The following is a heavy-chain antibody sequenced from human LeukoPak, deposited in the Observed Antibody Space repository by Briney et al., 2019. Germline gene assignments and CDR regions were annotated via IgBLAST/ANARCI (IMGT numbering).Heavy chain of an antibody. CDR3: ARVAVAEFYYFDY. V-gene: IGHV3-30*04. CDR2: ISYDGSNK. Sequence: GGSLRLSCAASGFTFSSYAMHWVRQAPGKGLEWVAVISYDGSNKNYADSVKGRFTISRDNSKNTLYLQMNSLRAEDTAVYYCARVAVAEFYYFDYWGQGTLVTVSS. J-gene: IGHJ4*02. CDR1: GFTFSSYA. D-gene: IGHD6-19*01.